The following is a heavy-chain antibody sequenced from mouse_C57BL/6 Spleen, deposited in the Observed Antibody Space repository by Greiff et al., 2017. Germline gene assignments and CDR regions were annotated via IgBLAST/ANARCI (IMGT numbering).Heavy chain of an antibody. D-gene: IGHD2-3*01. J-gene: IGHJ2*01. CDR2: ISYDGSN. CDR3: AREGDGFHY. V-gene: IGHV3-6*01. CDR1: GYSITSGYY. Sequence: EVKLMESGPGLVKPSQSLYLTCSVPGYSITSGYYWNWIRQFPGNKLEWMGYISYDGSNNYNPSLKNRISITRDTSKNQFFLKLNSVTTEDTATYYCAREGDGFHYWGQGTTLTVSA.